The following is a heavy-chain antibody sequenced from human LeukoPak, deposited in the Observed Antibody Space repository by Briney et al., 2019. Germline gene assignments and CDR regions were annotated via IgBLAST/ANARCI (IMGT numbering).Heavy chain of an antibody. CDR3: ARYLARWGAFDI. CDR1: GYTFTSYD. V-gene: IGHV1-2*02. CDR2: INPNSGGT. D-gene: IGHD7-27*01. J-gene: IGHJ3*02. Sequence: ASVKVSCKAPGYTFTSYDINWVRQATGQGLEWMGWINPNSGGTNYAQKFQGRVTMTRDTSISTAYMELSRLRSDDTAVYYCARYLARWGAFDIWGQGTMVTVSS.